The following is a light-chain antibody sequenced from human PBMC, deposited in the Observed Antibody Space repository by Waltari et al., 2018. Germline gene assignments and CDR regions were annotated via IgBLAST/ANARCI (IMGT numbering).Light chain of an antibody. CDR2: AAS. Sequence: DIQMTQSPSSLSASVGDGVTITCRASQSISTYLNWYQHKPGKVPKLLIYAASTLQGGVPSRFSGSGSGTHFTLTISSLQPEDFATYYCQQSYSTPLTFGGGTKVEIK. J-gene: IGKJ4*01. CDR1: QSISTY. CDR3: QQSYSTPLT. V-gene: IGKV1-39*01.